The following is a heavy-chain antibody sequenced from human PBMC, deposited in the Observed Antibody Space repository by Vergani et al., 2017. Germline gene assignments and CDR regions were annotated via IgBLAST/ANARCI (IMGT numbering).Heavy chain of an antibody. CDR2: ISSSSSYI. J-gene: IGHJ3*02. CDR1: GFTFSSYS. D-gene: IGHD3-3*01. Sequence: EVQLVESGGGLVKPGGSLRLSCAASGFTFSSYSMNWVRQAPGKGLEWVSSISSSSSYIYYADSVKGRFTNSRDNAKNSLYLQMNSLRAEDTAVYYCARSLTIFGVSTDAFDIWGQGTMVTVSS. CDR3: ARSLTIFGVSTDAFDI. V-gene: IGHV3-21*01.